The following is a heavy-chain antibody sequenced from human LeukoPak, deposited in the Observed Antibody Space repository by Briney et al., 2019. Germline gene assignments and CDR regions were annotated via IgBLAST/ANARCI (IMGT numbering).Heavy chain of an antibody. V-gene: IGHV5-51*01. CDR1: GYTFTSYW. CDR3: ARRGLAATIDY. CDR2: IYPGDSDT. Sequence: GESLKISCEGSGYTFTSYWIAWVRQMPGKGLEWMGIIYPGDSDTRYSPSFQGQVTISADKSISTAYLQWSSLTASDTALYYCARRGLAATIDYWGQGTLVTVSS. D-gene: IGHD5-12*01. J-gene: IGHJ4*02.